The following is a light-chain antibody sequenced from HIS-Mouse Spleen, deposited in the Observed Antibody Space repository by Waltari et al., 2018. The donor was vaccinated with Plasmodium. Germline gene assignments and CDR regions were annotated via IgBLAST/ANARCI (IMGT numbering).Light chain of an antibody. CDR2: EDS. CDR3: YSTDSSGNHRV. CDR1: ALPKKY. V-gene: IGLV3-10*01. Sequence: SYELTQPPTVSVSPGQTARIPCTGDALPKKYADWYQQKSGQAPVLLIYEDSKRPPGIPERFSGSSSGTMATLTISGAQVEDEADYYCYSTDSSGNHRVFGGGTKLTVL. J-gene: IGLJ3*02.